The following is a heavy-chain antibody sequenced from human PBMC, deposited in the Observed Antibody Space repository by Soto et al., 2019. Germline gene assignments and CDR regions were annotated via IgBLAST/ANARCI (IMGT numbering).Heavy chain of an antibody. J-gene: IGHJ5*02. CDR1: GGSFSGYY. D-gene: IGHD3-10*01. Sequence: PSETLSLTCAVYGGSFSGYYWSWIRQPPGKGLEWIGEINHSGSTNYNPSLKSRVTISVDTSKNQFSLKLSSVTAADTAVYYCARGLVRGVKSRPLDPWGQGTLVTVSS. CDR2: INHSGST. V-gene: IGHV4-34*01. CDR3: ARGLVRGVKSRPLDP.